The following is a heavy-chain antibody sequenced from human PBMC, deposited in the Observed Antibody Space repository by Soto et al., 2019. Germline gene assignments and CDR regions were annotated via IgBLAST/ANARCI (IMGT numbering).Heavy chain of an antibody. CDR3: ARALVAAPTGSYYLYGMDV. CDR1: GYTFTGYY. D-gene: IGHD2-15*01. V-gene: IGHV1-2*04. CDR2: INPNSGGT. Sequence: GASVKVSCKASGYTFTGYYMHWVRQAPGQGLEWMGWINPNSGGTNYAQKFQGWVTMTRDTSISTAYMELSRLRSDDTAVYYYARALVAAPTGSYYLYGMDVWGQGASVTVSS. J-gene: IGHJ6*02.